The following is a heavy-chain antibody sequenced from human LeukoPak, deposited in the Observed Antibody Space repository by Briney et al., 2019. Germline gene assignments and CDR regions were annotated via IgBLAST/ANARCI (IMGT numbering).Heavy chain of an antibody. CDR1: GVTFSDYY. D-gene: IGHD6-13*01. Sequence: GGSLRLSCAATGVTFSDYYMSWVRQAPGKGLVWVSVIYSGGSTYYADSVKGRFTISRDNSKNTLCLQMNSLRAEDTAVYYCARPLAAAGTYYYYGMDVWGQGTTVTVSS. CDR2: IYSGGST. V-gene: IGHV3-66*04. CDR3: ARPLAAAGTYYYYGMDV. J-gene: IGHJ6*02.